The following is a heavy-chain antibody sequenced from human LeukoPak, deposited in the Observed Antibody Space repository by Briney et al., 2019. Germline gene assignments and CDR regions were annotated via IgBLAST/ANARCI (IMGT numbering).Heavy chain of an antibody. CDR3: AREKGAYYYDSSGFHFDY. V-gene: IGHV1-46*01. Sequence: GASVKVSCKASGYTFTSYYMHWVRQAPGQGLEWMGIINPSGGSTSYAQKSQGRVTMTRDTSTSTVYMELSSLRSEDTAVYYCAREKGAYYYDSSGFHFDYRGQGTLVTVSS. J-gene: IGHJ4*02. D-gene: IGHD3-22*01. CDR2: INPSGGST. CDR1: GYTFTSYY.